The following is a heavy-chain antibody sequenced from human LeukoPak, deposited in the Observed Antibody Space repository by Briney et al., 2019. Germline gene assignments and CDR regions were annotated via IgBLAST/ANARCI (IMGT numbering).Heavy chain of an antibody. CDR2: INHSGST. V-gene: IGHV4-34*01. Sequence: SQTLSLTCAVYGGSFSGYYWSWIRQPAGKGMEWVGAINHSGSTNHNPSLKSRVTISVDTSKNQFSLKLSSVTAADTAVYYCARARGLMVRGVSEFDYWGQGTLVTVSS. CDR3: ARARGLMVRGVSEFDY. J-gene: IGHJ4*02. D-gene: IGHD3-10*01. CDR1: GGSFSGYY.